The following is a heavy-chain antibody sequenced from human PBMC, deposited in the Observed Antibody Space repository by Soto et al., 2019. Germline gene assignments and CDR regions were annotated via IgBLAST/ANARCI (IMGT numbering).Heavy chain of an antibody. CDR2: ISSSSSYI. J-gene: IGHJ6*02. Sequence: GGSLRLSCAASGFTFSSYSMNWVRQAPGKGLEWVSSISSSSSYIYYADSVKGRFTISRDNAKNSLYLQMNSLRAEDTAVYYCARGQLRFLEWLLAGGMDVWGQGTTVTVSS. CDR1: GFTFSSYS. CDR3: ARGQLRFLEWLLAGGMDV. D-gene: IGHD3-3*01. V-gene: IGHV3-21*01.